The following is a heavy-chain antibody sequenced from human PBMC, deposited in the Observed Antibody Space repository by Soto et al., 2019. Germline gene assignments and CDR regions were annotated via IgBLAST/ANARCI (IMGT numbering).Heavy chain of an antibody. J-gene: IGHJ2*01. CDR2: IYYSGST. D-gene: IGHD3-16*02. V-gene: IGHV4-59*08. CDR1: GGSISSYY. CDR3: ARLIWGSYRVYWYFDL. Sequence: QVQLQESGPGLVKPSETLSLTCTVSGGSISSYYWSWIRQPPGKGLEWIGYIYYSGSTNYNPSLKRRVTISVDTSKNQFSLKLSSVTAADTAVYYCARLIWGSYRVYWYFDLWGRGTLVTVSS.